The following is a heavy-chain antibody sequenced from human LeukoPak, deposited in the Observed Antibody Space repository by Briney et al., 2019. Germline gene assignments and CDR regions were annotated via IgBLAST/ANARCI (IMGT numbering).Heavy chain of an antibody. CDR3: ARGAHEPYYDILTGSDNWFDP. J-gene: IGHJ5*02. Sequence: PSETLSLTCTVSGGSISSYYWSWIRQPPGKGLEWIGYIYYSGSTYYNPSLKSRVTISVDTSKNQFSLKLSSVTAADTAVYYCARGAHEPYYDILTGSDNWFDPWGQGTLVTVSS. CDR1: GGSISSYY. V-gene: IGHV4-59*04. D-gene: IGHD3-9*01. CDR2: IYYSGST.